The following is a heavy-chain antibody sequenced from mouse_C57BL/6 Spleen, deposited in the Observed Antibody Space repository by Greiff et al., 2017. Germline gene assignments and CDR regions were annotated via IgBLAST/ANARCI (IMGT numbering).Heavy chain of an antibody. CDR2: IWSGGST. CDR3: ARKGHYSNYYAMDY. Sequence: VKLMESGPGLVQPSQSLSITCTVSGFSLTSYGVHWVRQSPGKGLEWLGVIWSGGSTDYNAAFISRLSISKDNSKSQVFFKMNSLQADDTAIYYCARKGHYSNYYAMDYWGQGTSVTVSS. J-gene: IGHJ4*01. CDR1: GFSLTSYG. D-gene: IGHD2-5*01. V-gene: IGHV2-2*01.